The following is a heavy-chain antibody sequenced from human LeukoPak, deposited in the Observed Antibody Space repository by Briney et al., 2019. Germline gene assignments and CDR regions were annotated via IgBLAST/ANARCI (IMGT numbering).Heavy chain of an antibody. Sequence: GASVKVSCKTSGYTFTSYGISWVRQAPGQGLESMGWISAYNGNTNYAQKVQGRVTMTTDTSTSTAYMELRSLRSDDTAVYYCARDPGITFGGVIALYYFDYWGQGTLVTVSS. CDR3: ARDPGITFGGVIALYYFDY. V-gene: IGHV1-18*01. J-gene: IGHJ4*02. D-gene: IGHD3-16*02. CDR2: ISAYNGNT. CDR1: GYTFTSYG.